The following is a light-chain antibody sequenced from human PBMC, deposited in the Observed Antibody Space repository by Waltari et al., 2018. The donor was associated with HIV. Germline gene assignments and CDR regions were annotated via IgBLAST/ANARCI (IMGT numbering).Light chain of an antibody. Sequence: QSALTQPPSASGSPGQSVTISCTGTSSDIGGYNYVSWYQQHPGKAPKLIMSEVTNRPSGIPSRFSGSKSGNTASLTISGLQAEDEADYYCTSHATTTTLSVLFGGGTTLTVL. V-gene: IGLV2-14*01. J-gene: IGLJ2*01. CDR2: EVT. CDR3: TSHATTTTLSVL. CDR1: SSDIGGYNY.